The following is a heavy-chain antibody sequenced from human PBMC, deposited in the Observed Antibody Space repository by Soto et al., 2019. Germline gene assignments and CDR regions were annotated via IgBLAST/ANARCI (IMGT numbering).Heavy chain of an antibody. D-gene: IGHD6-13*01. V-gene: IGHV4-31*02. CDR2: IYYSGST. CDR1: GGSISSGGYY. Sequence: PSETLSLTCTVSGGSISSGGYYWSWIRQHPGKGLEWIGYIYYSGSTNYNPSLKSRVTISVDTSKNQFSLKLSSVTAADTAVYYCARGRYSSSWPRNGNFDYWGQGTLVTVSS. J-gene: IGHJ4*02. CDR3: ARGRYSSSWPRNGNFDY.